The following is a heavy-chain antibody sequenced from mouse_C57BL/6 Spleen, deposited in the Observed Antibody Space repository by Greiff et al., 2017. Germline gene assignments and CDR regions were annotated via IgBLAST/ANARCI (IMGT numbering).Heavy chain of an antibody. CDR1: GFNIKDYY. J-gene: IGHJ2*01. V-gene: IGHV14-1*01. Sequence: VQLQQSGAELVRPGASVKLSCTASGFNIKDYYMHWVKQRPEQGLEWIGRIDPEDGDTEYAPKFQGKATMTADTSSNTAYLQLSSLTSEDTAVYYCTTDYYGSRGFDYWGQGTTLTVSS. CDR2: IDPEDGDT. CDR3: TTDYYGSRGFDY. D-gene: IGHD1-1*01.